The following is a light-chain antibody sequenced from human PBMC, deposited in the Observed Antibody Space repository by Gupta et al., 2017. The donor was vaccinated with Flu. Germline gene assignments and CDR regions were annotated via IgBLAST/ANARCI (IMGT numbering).Light chain of an antibody. CDR2: QDT. CDR1: KLGDEY. CDR3: QAWDSNSYVV. J-gene: IGLJ2*01. Sequence: SYDLTQPPSVSVSPGQTASITCSGDKLGDEYASWYQQKSGQSPVLVIYQDTERPSGIPERFSGCTSGNTATLTISETQALDEADYYCQAWDSNSYVVFGGGTKLTVL. V-gene: IGLV3-1*01.